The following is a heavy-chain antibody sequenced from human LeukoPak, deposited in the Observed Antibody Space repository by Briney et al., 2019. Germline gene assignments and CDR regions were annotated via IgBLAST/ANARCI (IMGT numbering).Heavy chain of an antibody. CDR1: GYTFTSYG. V-gene: IGHV1-18*01. J-gene: IGHJ3*02. Sequence: ASVKVSCKASGYTFTSYGISWVRQAPGQGLEWMGWISAYNGNTNYAQKLQGRVTMTTDTSTSTAYMELRSLRSDDTAVYYCARDQYSSSWYTLDAFDIWGQGTMVTVSS. CDR3: ARDQYSSSWYTLDAFDI. CDR2: ISAYNGNT. D-gene: IGHD6-13*01.